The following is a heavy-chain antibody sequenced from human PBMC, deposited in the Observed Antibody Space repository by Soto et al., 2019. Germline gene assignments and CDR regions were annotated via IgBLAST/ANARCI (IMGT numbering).Heavy chain of an antibody. D-gene: IGHD6-19*01. CDR3: ARVSVAVAGLGLHFYYEMDV. V-gene: IGHV1-69*06. J-gene: IGHJ6*02. CDR2: IIPMFGTS. CDR1: GGTFRSHS. Sequence: QMQLVQSGAEVKKPGSSVRVSCKAFGGTFRSHSITWVRQAPGQGLEWMGEIIPMFGTSNYAQKFQGRVTITADTSRTTAYMEVTNLTSDDSAVYFCARVSVAVAGLGLHFYYEMDVWGQGTTVTVSS.